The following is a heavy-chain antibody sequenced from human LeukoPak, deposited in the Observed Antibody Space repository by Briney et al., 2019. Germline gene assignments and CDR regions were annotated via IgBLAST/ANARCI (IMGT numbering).Heavy chain of an antibody. CDR3: ARASRSFVWATFDY. J-gene: IGHJ4*02. Sequence: ASVKVSCKASGGTFSRYAISWVRQAPGQGLEWMGGIIPIFGTANYAQKFQGRVTITADESTSTAYMELSSLRSEDTAVYYCARASRSFVWATFDYWGQGTLVTVSS. D-gene: IGHD1-26*01. CDR2: IIPIFGTA. V-gene: IGHV1-69*13. CDR1: GGTFSRYA.